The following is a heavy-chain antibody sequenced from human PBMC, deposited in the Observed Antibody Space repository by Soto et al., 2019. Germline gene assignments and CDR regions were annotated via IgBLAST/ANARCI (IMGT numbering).Heavy chain of an antibody. D-gene: IGHD6-19*01. CDR3: ARGRYRSGLYGMDV. J-gene: IGHJ6*02. CDR2: IYTSGST. CDR1: GGSISSYY. Sequence: KSSETLSLTCTVSGGSISSYYWSWIRQPAGKGLEWIGRIYTSGSTNYNPSLKSRVTMSVDTSKNQSSLKLSSVTAADTAVYYCARGRYRSGLYGMDVWGQGTTVTVSS. V-gene: IGHV4-4*07.